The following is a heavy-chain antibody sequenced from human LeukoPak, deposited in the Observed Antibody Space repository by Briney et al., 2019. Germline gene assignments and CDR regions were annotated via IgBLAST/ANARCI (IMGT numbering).Heavy chain of an antibody. D-gene: IGHD6-19*01. Sequence: SETLSLTCTVSGGSISSSSYYWGWIRQPPGKGLEWIGSIYYSGSTYYNPSLKSRVTISVDTSKNQFSLKLSSVTATDTAVYYCARRNPGAGWFDPWGQGTLVTVSS. V-gene: IGHV4-39*01. CDR1: GGSISSSSYY. CDR3: ARRNPGAGWFDP. J-gene: IGHJ5*02. CDR2: IYYSGST.